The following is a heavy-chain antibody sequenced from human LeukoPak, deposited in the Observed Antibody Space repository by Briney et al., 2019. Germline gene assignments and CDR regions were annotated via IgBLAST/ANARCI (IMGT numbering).Heavy chain of an antibody. CDR1: GGSISPYY. V-gene: IGHV4-59*01. CDR2: IYYSGGT. Sequence: ATETLSLTCTVSGGSISPYYWNWIRQPPGKGLEWIGYIYYSGGTNYNDSLKSRVIISVDTSQNQFSLRLSSMTAADTAVYYCARRAAAVGTYYMDVWGKGTTV. D-gene: IGHD6-13*01. CDR3: ARRAAAVGTYYMDV. J-gene: IGHJ6*03.